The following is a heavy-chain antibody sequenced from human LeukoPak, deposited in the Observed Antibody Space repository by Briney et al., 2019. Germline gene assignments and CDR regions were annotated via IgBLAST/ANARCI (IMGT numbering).Heavy chain of an antibody. J-gene: IGHJ6*03. D-gene: IGHD1-1*01. V-gene: IGHV3-7*01. CDR1: GFTFSILA. CDR2: IKQDGSEK. Sequence: GGSLRLSCETSGFTFSILALSWVRQAPGKGLEWVANIKQDGSEKYYVDSVKGRFTISRDNAKNSLYLQMNSLRAEDTAVYYCAREVERRWYYYYYMDVWGKGTTVTVSS. CDR3: AREVERRWYYYYYMDV.